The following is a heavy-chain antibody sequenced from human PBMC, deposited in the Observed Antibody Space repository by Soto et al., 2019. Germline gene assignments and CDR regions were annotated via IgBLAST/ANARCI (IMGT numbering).Heavy chain of an antibody. V-gene: IGHV3-21*01. CDR1: GFTFGRYS. CDR3: ARVWEMPTTWPYYYNGMDV. Sequence: GGSLRLSCAASGFTFGRYSMNWVRQAPGKGLEWVSSISSTSSYKYYADSVKGRFTVSRDNAKNSLYLQMNSLRAEDTAVYYCARVWEMPTTWPYYYNGMDVWGQGTTVTVSS. J-gene: IGHJ6*02. D-gene: IGHD1-1*01. CDR2: ISSTSSYK.